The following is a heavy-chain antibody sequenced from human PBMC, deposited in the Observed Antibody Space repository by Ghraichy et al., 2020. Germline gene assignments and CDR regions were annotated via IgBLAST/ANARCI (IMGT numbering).Heavy chain of an antibody. CDR1: GFAVSSNY. V-gene: IGHV3-53*01. CDR2: IYSGGST. D-gene: IGHD5-12*01. J-gene: IGHJ3*02. CDR3: ARDGYSGYDSWGGAFDI. Sequence: GESLNISCAASGFAVSSNYMSWVRQAPGKGLEWVSVIYSGGSTYYADSVKGRFTISRDNSKNTLYLQMNSLRAEDTAVYYCARDGYSGYDSWGGAFDIWGQGTMVTVSS.